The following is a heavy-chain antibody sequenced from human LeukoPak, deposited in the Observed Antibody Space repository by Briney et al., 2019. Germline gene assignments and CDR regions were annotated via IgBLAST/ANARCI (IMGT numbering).Heavy chain of an antibody. J-gene: IGHJ6*03. D-gene: IGHD1-1*01. CDR1: GGSISSYY. V-gene: IGHV4-4*09. CDR2: IYTSGST. Sequence: SETLSLTCTVSGGSISSYYWSWIRQPPGKGLEWIGYIYTSGSTNYNPSLKSRVTISVDTSKNQFSLKLSSVTAADMAVYYCARVERQLAKTYYYYYYYMDVGGKGTTVTVSS. CDR3: ARVERQLAKTYYYYYYYMDV.